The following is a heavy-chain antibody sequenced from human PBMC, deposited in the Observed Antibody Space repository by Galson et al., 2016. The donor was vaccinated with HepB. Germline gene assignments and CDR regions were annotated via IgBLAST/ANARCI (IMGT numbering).Heavy chain of an antibody. J-gene: IGHJ4*02. CDR2: IWYDGSNK. V-gene: IGHV3-33*01. CDR1: GFTFSSYG. CDR3: AREKDSSSWYNFDY. D-gene: IGHD6-13*01. Sequence: SLRLSCAASGFTFSSYGMHWVRQAPGKGLEWVAVIWYDGSNKYYADSVKGRFTISRDNSENTLFLQMNSLRAEDTAVYYCAREKDSSSWYNFDYWGQGTLVTVSS.